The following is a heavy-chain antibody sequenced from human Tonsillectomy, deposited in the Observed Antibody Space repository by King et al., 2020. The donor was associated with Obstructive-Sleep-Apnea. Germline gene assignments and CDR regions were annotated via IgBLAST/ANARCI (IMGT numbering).Heavy chain of an antibody. Sequence: VQLVESGGGLVKPGGSLRLSCAASRFTFTNAWRSWVRQAPGKGLEWVGRIESKTDGGTKDYAAPVKGRFPTSRDDSKNTRYLQMHSLHSEDTAVYYCTTDSQWELPYWGQGTLVTLSS. CDR1: RFTFTNAW. D-gene: IGHD1-26*01. CDR2: IESKTDGGTK. CDR3: TTDSQWELPY. V-gene: IGHV3-15*04. J-gene: IGHJ4*02.